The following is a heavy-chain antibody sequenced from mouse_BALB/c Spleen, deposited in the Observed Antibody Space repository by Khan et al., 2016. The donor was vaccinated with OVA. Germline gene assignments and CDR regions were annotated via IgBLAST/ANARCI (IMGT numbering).Heavy chain of an antibody. Sequence: VQLDESGPGLVAPSQSLSITCTITGFSLTNYGIRCVRQPLGKGLVWLVMKLSDGSTTYYSAPKSRLSFSKDNTKSKVFLKMYSFQTDDTATYDCARQPCSHYYSINYWGQGTTLTVSS. CDR3: ARQPCSHYYSINY. J-gene: IGHJ4*01. CDR2: KLSDGST. CDR1: GFSLTNYG. V-gene: IGHV2-6-1*01.